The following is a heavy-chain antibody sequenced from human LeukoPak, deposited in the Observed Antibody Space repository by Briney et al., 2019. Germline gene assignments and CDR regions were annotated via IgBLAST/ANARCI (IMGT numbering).Heavy chain of an antibody. J-gene: IGHJ5*02. CDR1: GYTFTGYY. D-gene: IGHD2-21*02. CDR3: ARAAHIVVVTAYRAWFDP. V-gene: IGHV1-2*02. CDR2: INPNSGGT. Sequence: EASVKVSCKASGYTFTGYYMHWVRQAPGQGLEWMGWINPNSGGTNYAQKFQGRVTMTRDTSISTAYMELSRLRSDDTAVYYCARAAHIVVVTAYRAWFDPWGQGTLVTVSS.